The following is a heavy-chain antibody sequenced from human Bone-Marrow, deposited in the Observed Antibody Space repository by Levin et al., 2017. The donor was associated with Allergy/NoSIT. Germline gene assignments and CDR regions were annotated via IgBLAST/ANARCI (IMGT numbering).Heavy chain of an antibody. J-gene: IGHJ3*02. D-gene: IGHD5-12*01. V-gene: IGHV3-33*06. CDR3: AKRSGYSGYDHDGQRDAFDS. CDR2: IWYDGSNK. Sequence: GGSLRLSCAASGFTFSSYGMHWVRQAPGKGLEWVAVIWYDGSNKYYADSVKGRFTISRDNSKNTLYLQMNSLRAEDTAVYYCAKRSGYSGYDHDGQRDAFDSWGQGTMVTVSS. CDR1: GFTFSSYG.